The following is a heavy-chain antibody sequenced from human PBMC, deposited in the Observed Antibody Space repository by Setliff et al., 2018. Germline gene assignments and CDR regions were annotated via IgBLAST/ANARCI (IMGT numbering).Heavy chain of an antibody. D-gene: IGHD4-17*01. J-gene: IGHJ6*02. CDR2: IIPMFDTG. V-gene: IGHV1-69*13. CDR1: GGTFGSSA. CDR3: ARDLFRTTIDDYGDYAFYGMDV. Sequence: SVKVSCKASGGTFGSSALSWVRQAPGQGLEWMGGIIPMFDTGIYAEKFQGRVTLSADESTSTAYMELSSLRSEDTAVYYCARDLFRTTIDDYGDYAFYGMDVWGQGTTVTVSS.